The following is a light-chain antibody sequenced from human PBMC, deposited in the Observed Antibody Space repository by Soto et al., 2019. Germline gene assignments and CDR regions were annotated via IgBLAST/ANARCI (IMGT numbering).Light chain of an antibody. CDR3: QQSYTTPQT. CDR2: VAS. V-gene: IGKV1-39*01. CDR1: QSISRF. J-gene: IGKJ1*01. Sequence: DIQMTQSPSSLSASVGDRVTITCRASQSISRFLNWYQQQPGKAPKLLIYVASSLQGGVPSRFSGSGSGTDFTLTISSLQPEDFATYYCQQSYTTPQTFGQGTKVDIK.